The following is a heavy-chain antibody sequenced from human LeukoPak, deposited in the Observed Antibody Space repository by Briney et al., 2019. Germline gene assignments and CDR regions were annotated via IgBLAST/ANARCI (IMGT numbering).Heavy chain of an antibody. CDR3: ARDRDSSGWKTYYYYGMDV. Sequence: SETLSLTCAVYGGSFSGYYWSWIRHPPGKGLEWIGEINHSGSTNYNPSLKSRVTISVDTSKNQFSLKLSSVTAADTAVYYCARDRDSSGWKTYYYYGMDVWGQGTTVTVSS. J-gene: IGHJ6*02. CDR2: INHSGST. V-gene: IGHV4-34*01. D-gene: IGHD6-19*01. CDR1: GGSFSGYY.